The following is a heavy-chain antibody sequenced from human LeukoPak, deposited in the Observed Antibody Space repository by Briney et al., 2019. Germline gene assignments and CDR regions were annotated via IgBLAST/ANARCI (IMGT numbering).Heavy chain of an antibody. CDR1: GFTFDDYA. J-gene: IGHJ3*02. CDR2: ISWNSYSI. CDR3: ANDPSPGRFLEWLLSNDPFDI. D-gene: IGHD3-3*01. Sequence: PGRSLRLSCAPSGFTFDDYAMHCVRQAPAKGLEGVSGISWNSYSIVYADSVKGGFTISRDNAKNSLYLQMNSLRAADTALYYCANDPSPGRFLEWLLSNDPFDIWGQGTMVTVSS. V-gene: IGHV3-9*01.